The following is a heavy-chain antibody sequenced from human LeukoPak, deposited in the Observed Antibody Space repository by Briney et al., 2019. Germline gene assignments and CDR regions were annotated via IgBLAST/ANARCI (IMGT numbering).Heavy chain of an antibody. D-gene: IGHD6-13*01. CDR1: GYTCTSYG. Sequence: ASVKVSCKASGYTCTSYGISWVRQAPGQGLEWMGWISAYNGSTNYAQKLQGRVTMTTDTSTSTAYVELRSLRSDDTAVYYCARLAAAGPTPFDYWGQGTLVTVSS. V-gene: IGHV1-18*01. CDR2: ISAYNGST. CDR3: ARLAAAGPTPFDY. J-gene: IGHJ4*02.